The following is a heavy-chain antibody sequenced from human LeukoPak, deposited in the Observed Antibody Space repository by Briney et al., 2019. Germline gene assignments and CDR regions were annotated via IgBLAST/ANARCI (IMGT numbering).Heavy chain of an antibody. CDR3: AKVSSGYSYYIDY. Sequence: PGGSLRLSCAASGFTFSSYAMSWVRQAPGKGLEWVSAISGSGGSTYYADSVKGRFTISRDNSKNKLYLQMNSLRAEDTAVYYCAKVSSGYSYYIDYWGQGTLVTVSS. D-gene: IGHD5-18*01. V-gene: IGHV3-23*01. J-gene: IGHJ4*02. CDR1: GFTFSSYA. CDR2: ISGSGGST.